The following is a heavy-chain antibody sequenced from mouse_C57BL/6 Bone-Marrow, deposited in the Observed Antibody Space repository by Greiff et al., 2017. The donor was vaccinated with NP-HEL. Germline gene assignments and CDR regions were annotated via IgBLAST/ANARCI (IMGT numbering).Heavy chain of an antibody. D-gene: IGHD3-3*01. V-gene: IGHV1-69*01. Sequence: KQPGAELVMPGASVKLSCKASGYTFTSYWMHWVKQRPGQGLEWIGEIDPSDSYTNYNQKFKGKSTLTVDKSSSTAYMQLSSLTSEDSAVYYCARGAGPAWFAYWGQGTLVTVSA. CDR3: ARGAGPAWFAY. J-gene: IGHJ3*01. CDR1: GYTFTSYW. CDR2: IDPSDSYT.